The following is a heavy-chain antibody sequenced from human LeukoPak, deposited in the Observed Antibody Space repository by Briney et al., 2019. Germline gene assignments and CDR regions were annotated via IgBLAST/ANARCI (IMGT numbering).Heavy chain of an antibody. CDR1: GYTFTSYD. J-gene: IGHJ6*02. V-gene: IGHV1-8*01. Sequence: ASVKVSCKASGYTFTSYDINWVRQATGQGLEWMGWMNLNSGNTGYAQKFQGRVTMTRNTSISTAYMELSSLRSEDTAVYYCARKVVVVPAALWKKDYYYYGMDVWGQGTTVTVSS. CDR2: MNLNSGNT. D-gene: IGHD2-2*01. CDR3: ARKVVVVPAALWKKDYYYYGMDV.